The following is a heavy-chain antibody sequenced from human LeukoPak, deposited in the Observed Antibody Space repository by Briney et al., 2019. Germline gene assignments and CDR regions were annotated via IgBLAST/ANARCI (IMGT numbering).Heavy chain of an antibody. CDR2: IKGIGPTT. CDR3: ARAGELRYMDV. Sequence: GGSLRLSCAASGFTFSDYYMSWIRQAPGKRLEWVSTIKGIGPTTYYADSVKGRFTISRDNARNSLFLQMSILRADDTAIYYCARAGELRYMDVWGKGTAVTVSS. CDR1: GFTFSDYY. D-gene: IGHD3-16*01. V-gene: IGHV3-11*04. J-gene: IGHJ6*03.